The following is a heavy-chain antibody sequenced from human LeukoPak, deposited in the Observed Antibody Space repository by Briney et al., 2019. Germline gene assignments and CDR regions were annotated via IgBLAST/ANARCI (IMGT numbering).Heavy chain of an antibody. D-gene: IGHD3-16*02. V-gene: IGHV4-4*07. CDR2: IYTSGST. J-gene: IGHJ5*02. CDR1: GGSISSYY. CDR3: ARDLLSIYWFDP. Sequence: SETLSLTCTVSGGSISSYYWSWIRQPAGKGLEWIGRIYTSGSTNYNPSLKSRVTMSVDTSKNQFSLKLSSVIAADSAVYYCARDLLSIYWFDPWGQGTLVTVSS.